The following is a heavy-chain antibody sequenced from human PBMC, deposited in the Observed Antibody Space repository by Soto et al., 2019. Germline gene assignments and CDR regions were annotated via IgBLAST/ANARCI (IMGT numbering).Heavy chain of an antibody. V-gene: IGHV4-39*01. CDR3: ARRRAFDYFDY. CDR2: IYYSGST. J-gene: IGHJ4*02. Sequence: KPSETLSLTCTVSGGSISSSSYYWGWIRQPPGKGLEWIGSIYYSGSTYYNPSLKSRVTISVDTSKNQFSLKLSSVTAADTAVYYCARRRAFDYFDYWGQGTLVTVSS. CDR1: GGSISSSSYY.